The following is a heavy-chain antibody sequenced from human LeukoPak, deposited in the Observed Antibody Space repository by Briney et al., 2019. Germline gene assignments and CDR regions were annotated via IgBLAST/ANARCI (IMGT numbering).Heavy chain of an antibody. V-gene: IGHV4-34*01. CDR2: INHSGST. CDR1: GGSFSGYY. D-gene: IGHD3-10*01. CDR3: ARHYGSGSPIDY. J-gene: IGHJ4*02. Sequence: SETLSLTCAVYGGSFSGYYWSWIRQPPGKGLEWIGEINHSGSTNYNPSLKSRVTMSVDTSKNQFSLKLSSVTAADTAVYYCARHYGSGSPIDYWGQGTLVTVSS.